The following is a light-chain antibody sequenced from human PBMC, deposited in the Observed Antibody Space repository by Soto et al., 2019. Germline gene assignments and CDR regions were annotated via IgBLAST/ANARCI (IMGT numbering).Light chain of an antibody. CDR1: QGISSA. Sequence: AIQLTQSPSSLSASVGDRVTITCRASQGISSALAWYQQKPGKAPKLLIYDASSLESGVPSRFSGSGSGTDFTLTISRLQPEDFATYYCQQFNSYPLTFCGGTKVEIK. V-gene: IGKV1-13*02. J-gene: IGKJ4*01. CDR2: DAS. CDR3: QQFNSYPLT.